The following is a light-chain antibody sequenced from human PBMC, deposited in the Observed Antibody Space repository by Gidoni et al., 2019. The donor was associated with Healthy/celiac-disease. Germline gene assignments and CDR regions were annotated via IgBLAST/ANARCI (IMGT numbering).Light chain of an antibody. V-gene: IGKV1-5*03. CDR1: QSISSW. CDR2: QAS. Sequence: DIELTQSPSTLSASVGDRVTITCRASQSISSWLAWDQQQPGKAPKRLIYQASSLESGVPSRFSGSGSGTAFTLTISSLQPVDFATYYCQQYHSYSRTFGQXTKVEIK. J-gene: IGKJ1*01. CDR3: QQYHSYSRT.